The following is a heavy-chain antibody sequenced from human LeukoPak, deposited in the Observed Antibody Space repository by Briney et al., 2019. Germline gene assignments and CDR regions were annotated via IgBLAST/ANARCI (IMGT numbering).Heavy chain of an antibody. CDR3: ARGVGATVNLFDY. D-gene: IGHD4-17*01. Sequence: PAASVKVSCKASGGTFSSYAISWVRQAPGQGLEWMGGIIPIFGTANYAQKFQGRVTITADESTSTAYMELSSLRSEDTAVHYCARGVGATVNLFDYWGQGTLVTVSS. CDR2: IIPIFGTA. CDR1: GGTFSSYA. J-gene: IGHJ4*02. V-gene: IGHV1-69*01.